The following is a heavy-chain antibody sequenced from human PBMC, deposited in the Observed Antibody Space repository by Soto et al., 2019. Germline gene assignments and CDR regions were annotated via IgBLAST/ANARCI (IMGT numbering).Heavy chain of an antibody. J-gene: IGHJ6*02. Sequence: PGGSLRLSCAASGFTFSSYWMHWVRQAPGKGLVWVSRINSDGSSTSYADSVKGRFTISRDNAKNTLYLQMNSLRAEDTAVYYCAREIGYIVVVLYGMDVWGQGTTVTVSS. D-gene: IGHD3-22*01. CDR3: AREIGYIVVVLYGMDV. CDR1: GFTFSSYW. V-gene: IGHV3-74*01. CDR2: INSDGSST.